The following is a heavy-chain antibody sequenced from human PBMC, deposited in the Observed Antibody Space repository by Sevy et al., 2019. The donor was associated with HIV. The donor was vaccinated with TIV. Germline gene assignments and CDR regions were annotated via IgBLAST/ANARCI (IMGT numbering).Heavy chain of an antibody. J-gene: IGHJ6*02. Sequence: GGSLRLSCAASGFTFDDYAMHWVRQAPGKGLEWVSGISRNSGSIGYADSVKGRFTISRDNAKNSLYLQMNSLRAEDTALYYCAKDSSSSSFYYGMDVWGQGTTVTVSS. CDR1: GFTFDDYA. CDR2: ISRNSGSI. CDR3: AKDSSSSSFYYGMDV. D-gene: IGHD6-13*01. V-gene: IGHV3-9*01.